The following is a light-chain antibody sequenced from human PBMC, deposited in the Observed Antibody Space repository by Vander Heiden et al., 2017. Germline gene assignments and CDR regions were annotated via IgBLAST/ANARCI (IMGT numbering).Light chain of an antibody. CDR1: QSVSSY. J-gene: IGKJ4*01. CDR3: QQRSDWPLT. CDR2: DAS. V-gene: IGKV3-11*01. Sequence: EIGLTQSPATLSLSPGERATLSCRASQSVSSYLVWYQQKPGQAPRLLIYDASNRATGIPARFSGSGSGTDFTLTISSLEPEDFAVYYCQQRSDWPLTFGGGTKVEIK.